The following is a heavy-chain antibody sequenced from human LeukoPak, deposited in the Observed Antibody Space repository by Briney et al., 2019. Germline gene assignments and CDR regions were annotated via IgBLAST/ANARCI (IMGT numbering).Heavy chain of an antibody. CDR3: ARDHFIAAAGTNY. CDR1: GFTFSSYS. D-gene: IGHD6-13*01. V-gene: IGHV3-21*01. J-gene: IGHJ4*02. Sequence: RGSLRLSCAASGFTFSSYSMNWVRQAPGKGLEWVSSISSSSSSYIYYADSVKGRFTISRDNAKNSLYLQMNSLRAEDTAVYYCARDHFIAAAGTNYWGQGTLVTVSS. CDR2: ISSSSSSYI.